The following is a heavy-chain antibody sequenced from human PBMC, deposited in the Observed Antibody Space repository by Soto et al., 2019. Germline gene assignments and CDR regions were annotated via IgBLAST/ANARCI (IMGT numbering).Heavy chain of an antibody. V-gene: IGHV3-23*01. Sequence: GGSLRLSCATSGFIFSSYAMSWIRQAPGKGLEWVSAISGSGGSTYYADSVKGRFTISRDNSKNTLYLQMNSLKAGDTAVYYCAKAKYALVYDYWGQGTLVTVSS. CDR1: GFIFSSYA. CDR2: ISGSGGST. J-gene: IGHJ4*02. D-gene: IGHD6-6*01. CDR3: AKAKYALVYDY.